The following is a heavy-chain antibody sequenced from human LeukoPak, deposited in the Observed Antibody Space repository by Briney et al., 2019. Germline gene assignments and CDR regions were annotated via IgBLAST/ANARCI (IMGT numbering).Heavy chain of an antibody. CDR2: IKQDGSEE. V-gene: IGHV3-7*01. CDR1: GFTFSSYW. J-gene: IGHJ4*02. CDR3: AGPITMVRGVIFDY. Sequence: PGGSLRLSCAASGFTFSSYWMSWVRQAPGKGLEWVANIKQDGSEEYYVDSVKGRFTISRDNAKNSLYLQMNSLRAEDTAVYYCAGPITMVRGVIFDYWGQGTLVTVSS. D-gene: IGHD3-10*01.